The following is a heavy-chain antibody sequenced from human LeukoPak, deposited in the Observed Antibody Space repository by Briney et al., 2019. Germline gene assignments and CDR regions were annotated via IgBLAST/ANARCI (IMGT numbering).Heavy chain of an antibody. CDR1: GFTFSDYY. CDR3: ARTACSSTSCAFDY. Sequence: PEGSLRLSCAASGFTFSDYYMSWIRQAPGKGLEWVSYISSSGSTIYYADSVKGRFTISRDNAKNSLYLQMNSLRAEDTAVYYCARTACSSTSCAFDYWGQGTLVTVSS. V-gene: IGHV3-11*01. J-gene: IGHJ4*02. CDR2: ISSSGSTI. D-gene: IGHD2-2*01.